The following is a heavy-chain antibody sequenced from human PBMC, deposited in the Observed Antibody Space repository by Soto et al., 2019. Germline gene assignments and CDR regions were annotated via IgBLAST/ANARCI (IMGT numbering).Heavy chain of an antibody. CDR2: INPDGSEK. J-gene: IGHJ3*02. CDR3: ARRSASWAFDT. Sequence: GGSLRLSCAVSGFTSSTYWMTWVRQAPGKGLEWVANINPDGSEKNYVNSVKGRFTISRDNSKNTLYLQMNSLRAEDTAVYYCARRSASWAFDTWGQGTMVTVSS. V-gene: IGHV3-7*05. D-gene: IGHD2-15*01. CDR1: GFTSSTYW.